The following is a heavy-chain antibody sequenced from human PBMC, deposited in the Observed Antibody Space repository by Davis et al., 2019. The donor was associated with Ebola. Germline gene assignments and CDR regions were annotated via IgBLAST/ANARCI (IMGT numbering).Heavy chain of an antibody. V-gene: IGHV4-61*03. J-gene: IGHJ4*02. Sequence: PSETLSLTCTVSGGSVSNGGYHWTWIRQPPGKGLEWIAYIHYNGNTDYNPSLKSRLTISLDASRNHFSLKLSSVTAADTAVYYCATIMKGAAYYFDYWGQGTLVTVSS. CDR2: IHYNGNT. CDR3: ATIMKGAAYYFDY. CDR1: GGSVSNGGYH. D-gene: IGHD2-8*01.